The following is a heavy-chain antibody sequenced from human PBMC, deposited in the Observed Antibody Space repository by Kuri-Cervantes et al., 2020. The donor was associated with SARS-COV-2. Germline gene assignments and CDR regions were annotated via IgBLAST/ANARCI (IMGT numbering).Heavy chain of an antibody. Sequence: SETLSLTCAVYGGSFSGYYWSWIRQPPGKGLEWIGEINHSGSTNYNPSLKSRVTISVDTSKNQFSLKLSSVTAADTAVYYCARAVDIVVVSAAVYCFDYWGQGTLVTVSS. CDR2: INHSGST. CDR1: GGSFSGYY. D-gene: IGHD2-2*01. J-gene: IGHJ4*02. CDR3: ARAVDIVVVSAAVYCFDY. V-gene: IGHV4-34*01.